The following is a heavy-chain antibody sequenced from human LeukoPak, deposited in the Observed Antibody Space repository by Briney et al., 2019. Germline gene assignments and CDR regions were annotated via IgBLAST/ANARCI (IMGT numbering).Heavy chain of an antibody. V-gene: IGHV3-23*01. CDR3: AKAGRSVALYNWFDP. D-gene: IGHD6-19*01. CDR1: GSTFISYA. CDR2: ISGSGGST. Sequence: PGGCLRLSCAAAGSTFISYAISWVRQAPGNGLEWVLAISGSGGSTYYADSVKGRFTISRDNSKNTLYLQMNSLGAEDTAVYYCAKAGRSVALYNWFDPWGQGTLVTVSS. J-gene: IGHJ5*02.